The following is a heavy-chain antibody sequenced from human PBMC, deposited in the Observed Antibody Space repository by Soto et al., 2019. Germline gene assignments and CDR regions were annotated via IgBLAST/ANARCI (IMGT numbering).Heavy chain of an antibody. D-gene: IGHD3-22*01. Sequence: ASVKVSCKASGGTFSSYAISWVRQAPGQGLEWMGGIIPIFGTANYAQKFQGRVTITADESTSTAYMELSSLRSEDTAVYYCARASRLRYYDSSGYNFDYWGQGTLVTVS. CDR3: ARASRLRYYDSSGYNFDY. CDR2: IIPIFGTA. CDR1: GGTFSSYA. J-gene: IGHJ4*02. V-gene: IGHV1-69*13.